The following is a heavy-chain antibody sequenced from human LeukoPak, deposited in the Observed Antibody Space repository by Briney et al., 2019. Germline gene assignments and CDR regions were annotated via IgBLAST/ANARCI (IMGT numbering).Heavy chain of an antibody. CDR1: GFTFSIYS. V-gene: IGHV3-48*01. J-gene: IGHJ4*02. CDR3: ARDSGRGYSYGYNY. CDR2: ISSSSSTI. Sequence: PGGSLRLSCAASGFTFSIYSMNWVRQAPGKGLEWVSYISSSSSTIYYADSVKGRFTISRDNAKNSLYLQMNSLRAEDTAVYYCARDSGRGYSYGYNYWGQGTLVTVSS. D-gene: IGHD5-18*01.